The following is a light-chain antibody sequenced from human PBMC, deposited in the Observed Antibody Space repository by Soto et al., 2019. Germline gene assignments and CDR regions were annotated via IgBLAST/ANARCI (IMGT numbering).Light chain of an antibody. CDR2: DAS. CDR1: QSVSSN. Sequence: EIVMTQSPATLSVSPGERATLSCRASQSVSSNVAWYQQKPGQAPRLLIHDASTRATGISVRFSGSGSGTDFPLTISRLQSEDFAVYYCQQYNNWLWTFGQGTKVEIK. J-gene: IGKJ1*01. V-gene: IGKV3-15*01. CDR3: QQYNNWLWT.